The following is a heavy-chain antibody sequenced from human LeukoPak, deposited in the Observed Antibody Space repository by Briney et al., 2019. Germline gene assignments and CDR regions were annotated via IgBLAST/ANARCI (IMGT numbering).Heavy chain of an antibody. V-gene: IGHV3-66*01. CDR1: GFTVSSNY. J-gene: IGHJ3*02. CDR2: LHSGGST. Sequence: GGSLRLSCAASGFTVSSNYMNWVRQAPEKGLEWVSLLHSGGSTYYADSVKGRFTISRDNSKNTLYLQMNSLRAEDTAVYYCARRERRGYTYGRGTLDIWGQGTMVTVSS. D-gene: IGHD5-18*01. CDR3: ARRERRGYTYGRGTLDI.